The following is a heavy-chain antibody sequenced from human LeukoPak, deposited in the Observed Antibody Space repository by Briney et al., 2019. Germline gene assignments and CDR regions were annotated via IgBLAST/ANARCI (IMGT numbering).Heavy chain of an antibody. CDR1: GYSISSGYY. CDR2: IYHSGST. D-gene: IGHD2-21*02. V-gene: IGHV4-38-2*02. J-gene: IGHJ3*02. Sequence: SETLSLTCTVSGYSISSGYYWGWIRQPPGKGLEWIGSIYHSGSTNYYPSLKSRVTISIEKSKNQFSLKLSSVTAADTAVYYCAGAYCGGDCYSGRAFDIWGQGTTVTVSS. CDR3: AGAYCGGDCYSGRAFDI.